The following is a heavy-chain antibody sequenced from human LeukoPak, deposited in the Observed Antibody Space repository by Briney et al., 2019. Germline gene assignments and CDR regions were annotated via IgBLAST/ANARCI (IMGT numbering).Heavy chain of an antibody. J-gene: IGHJ5*02. CDR1: GFTFSSYG. Sequence: PGGSLRLSCAASGFTFSSYGMHWVRQAPGKGLEWVTFIRYDGTNKYYADSVKGRFTVSRDNSKNTLYLQMSSLRPEDTAVYYCAKAGITIVRRLGWFDPWSQGTLVTVSS. V-gene: IGHV3-30*02. D-gene: IGHD3-10*01. CDR2: IRYDGTNK. CDR3: AKAGITIVRRLGWFDP.